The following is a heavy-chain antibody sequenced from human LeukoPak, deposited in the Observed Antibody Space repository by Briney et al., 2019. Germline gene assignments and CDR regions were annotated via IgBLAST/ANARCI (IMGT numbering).Heavy chain of an antibody. CDR3: ARSIMITFGGVIAYFDY. Sequence: ASVKVSCKASGYTFTSYDINWVRQATGQGLEWMGWMNPNSGNTGYAQKFQGRVTMTRDTSISTAYMELSSLRSEDTAVYYCARSIMITFGGVIAYFDYWGQGTLVTVSS. J-gene: IGHJ4*02. CDR2: MNPNSGNT. V-gene: IGHV1-8*01. D-gene: IGHD3-16*02. CDR1: GYTFTSYD.